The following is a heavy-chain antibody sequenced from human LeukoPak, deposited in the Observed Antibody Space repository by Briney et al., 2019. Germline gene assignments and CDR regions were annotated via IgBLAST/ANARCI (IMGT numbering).Heavy chain of an antibody. CDR2: ISGSGGST. CDR3: AKDRYYYGSGSYSTFDY. Sequence: PGVSLRLSCAASVFTFSSYSMSWVRKAPGKGLEWVSAISGSGGSTYYADSVKGRFTISRDNSKNTLYLQMNSLRAEDTAVYYCAKDRYYYGSGSYSTFDYWGQGTLVTVSS. V-gene: IGHV3-23*01. CDR1: VFTFSSYS. J-gene: IGHJ4*02. D-gene: IGHD3-10*01.